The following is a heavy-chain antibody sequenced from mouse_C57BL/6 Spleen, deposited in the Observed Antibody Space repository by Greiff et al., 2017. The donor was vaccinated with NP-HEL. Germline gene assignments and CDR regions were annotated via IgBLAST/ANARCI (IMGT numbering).Heavy chain of an antibody. Sequence: DVKLVESGGGLVKPGGSLKLSCAASGFTFSSYAMSGVRQTPEKRLEWVATISDGGSYTYYPDNVKGRFTISRDNAKNNLYLQMSHLKSEDTAMYYCARADGYYVYWGQGTLVTVSA. D-gene: IGHD2-3*01. CDR1: GFTFSSYA. V-gene: IGHV5-4*03. J-gene: IGHJ3*01. CDR2: ISDGGSYT. CDR3: ARADGYYVY.